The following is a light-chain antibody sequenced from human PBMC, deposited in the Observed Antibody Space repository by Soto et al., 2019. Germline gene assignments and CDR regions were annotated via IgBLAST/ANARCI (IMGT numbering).Light chain of an antibody. CDR3: SSLSLSDTFV. Sequence: QSALTQPPSVSGSPGQSVTISCTGTSSDVGSYNSVSWYQQPPGTAPKLMIYEVSNRPSGVPDRFSGSKSGNTASLLISGLQAEDDADYYCSSLSLSDTFVFGGGTKLTVL. CDR1: SSDVGSYNS. J-gene: IGLJ3*02. CDR2: EVS. V-gene: IGLV2-18*02.